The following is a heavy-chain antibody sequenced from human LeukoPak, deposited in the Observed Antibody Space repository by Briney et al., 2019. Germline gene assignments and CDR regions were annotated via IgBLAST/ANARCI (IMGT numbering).Heavy chain of an antibody. J-gene: IGHJ6*02. CDR3: ARGGGLDV. D-gene: IGHD3-16*01. CDR1: GFTFSSYW. Sequence: GGSLRLSCAASGFTFSSYWINWARQAPGKGLEWVASINHNGNVSYYVDSVKGRFTISRDNAKNSLYLQMSNLRAEDTAVYFCARGGGLDVWGQGATVTVSS. CDR2: INHNGNVS. V-gene: IGHV3-7*03.